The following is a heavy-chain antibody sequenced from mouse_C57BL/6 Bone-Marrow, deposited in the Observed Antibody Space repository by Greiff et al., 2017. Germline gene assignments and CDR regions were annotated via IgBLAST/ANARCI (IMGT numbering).Heavy chain of an antibody. CDR2: ISNKANGYTT. V-gene: IGHV7-3*01. J-gene: IGHJ4*01. CDR1: GFTFPDYY. CDR3: ARYKGYYYARDY. Sequence: DVMLVESGGGLVQPGGSLSLPCAASGFTFPDYYMSWVRQPPGKALEWLGFISNKANGYTTEYSAPLKGRFTISRDNSQSILYLQMNALRAEDSATYYCARYKGYYYARDYWGQGTSVTVSS.